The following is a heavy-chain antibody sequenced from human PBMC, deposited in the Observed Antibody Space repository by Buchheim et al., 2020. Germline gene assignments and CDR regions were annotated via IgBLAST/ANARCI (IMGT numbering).Heavy chain of an antibody. D-gene: IGHD1/OR15-1a*01. Sequence: QVQLVQSGAEVKKPGASVKVSCKASGYTFTDYYMHWVRQAPGQGLEWMGWINPKSGGPNYAQKFQGRVTMTRDKSISTVYMELRRLRSDDTAVYYCARDLFAQTGTHAYGMDVWGQGTT. J-gene: IGHJ6*02. V-gene: IGHV1-2*02. CDR2: INPKSGGP. CDR3: ARDLFAQTGTHAYGMDV. CDR1: GYTFTDYY.